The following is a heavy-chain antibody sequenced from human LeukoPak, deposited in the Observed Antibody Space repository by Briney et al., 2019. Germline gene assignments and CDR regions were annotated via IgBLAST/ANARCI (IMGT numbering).Heavy chain of an antibody. CDR2: ISNSSSTI. CDR3: AGGYTGFGY. CDR1: GFTFSSYS. Sequence: PGGSLRLSCAASGFTFSSYSMNWVRQAPGKGLEWVSYISNSSSTIYYADSVKGRFTISRDNAKNSLYLQMNSLRAEDTAVYYCAGGYTGFGYWDQGTLVTVSS. J-gene: IGHJ4*02. D-gene: IGHD5-24*01. V-gene: IGHV3-48*01.